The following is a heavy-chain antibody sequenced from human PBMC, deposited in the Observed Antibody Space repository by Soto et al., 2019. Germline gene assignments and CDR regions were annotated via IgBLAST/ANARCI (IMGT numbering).Heavy chain of an antibody. J-gene: IGHJ6*02. CDR1: GFTFSSYW. CDR2: INSDGSST. Sequence: GGSLRLSCAASGFTFSSYWMHWVRQAPGKGLVWVSRINSDGSSTSYADSVKGRFTISRDNAKNTRYPQMNSPRAEDTAVYYCARDITGIDYYYYGMDVLGQGTTVTVSS. V-gene: IGHV3-74*01. CDR3: ARDITGIDYYYYGMDV.